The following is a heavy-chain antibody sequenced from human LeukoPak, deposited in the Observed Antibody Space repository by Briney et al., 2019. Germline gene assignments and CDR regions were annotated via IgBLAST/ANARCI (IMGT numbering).Heavy chain of an antibody. D-gene: IGHD3-3*01. CDR3: ARRITIFGSPYYMDV. Sequence: SETLSLTCTVSGGSISSYYWSWIRQPPGKGLEWIGYIYTSGSTNYNPSLKSRVTISVDTSKNQFSLKLSPVTAADTAVYYCARRITIFGSPYYMDVWGKGTTVTVSS. V-gene: IGHV4-4*09. J-gene: IGHJ6*03. CDR2: IYTSGST. CDR1: GGSISSYY.